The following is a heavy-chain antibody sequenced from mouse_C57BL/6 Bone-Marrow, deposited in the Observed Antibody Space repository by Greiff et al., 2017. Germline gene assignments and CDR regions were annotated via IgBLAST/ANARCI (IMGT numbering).Heavy chain of an antibody. CDR1: GYTFTSYW. CDR2: IHPNSGST. CDR3: ARGGVRRRESGFAY. V-gene: IGHV1-64*01. Sequence: QVQLQQPGAELVKPGASVKLSCKASGYTFTSYWMHWVKQRPGQGLEWIGMIHPNSGSTNYNEKFKSKATLTVDKSSSTAYMQLSSLTSEDSAVYYCARGGVRRRESGFAYWGQGTLVTVSA. J-gene: IGHJ3*01.